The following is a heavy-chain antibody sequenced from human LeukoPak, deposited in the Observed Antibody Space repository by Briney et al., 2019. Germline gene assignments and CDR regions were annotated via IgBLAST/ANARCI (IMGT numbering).Heavy chain of an antibody. V-gene: IGHV3-21*01. Sequence: PGGSLRLSCAASGFTFSNYAMSWVRQAPGKGLEWVSSISSSSSYIYYADSVKGRFTISRDNAKNSLYLQMNSLRAEDTAVYYCARDVSLDYWGQGTLVTVSS. CDR2: ISSSSSYI. J-gene: IGHJ4*02. CDR3: ARDVSLDY. CDR1: GFTFSNYA. D-gene: IGHD2-8*01.